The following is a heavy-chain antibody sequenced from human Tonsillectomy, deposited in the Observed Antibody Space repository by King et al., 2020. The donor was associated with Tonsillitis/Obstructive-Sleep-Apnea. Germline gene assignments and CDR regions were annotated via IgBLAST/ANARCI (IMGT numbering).Heavy chain of an antibody. CDR1: GGSISSNNW. J-gene: IGHJ6*03. D-gene: IGHD3-3*01. CDR2: ISHSGST. V-gene: IGHV4-4*02. Sequence: QLQLQESGPGLVKPSGTLSLTCAVSGGSISSNNWWSWVRQPPGKGLEWIVEISHSGSTNYNPSLKSRVTISVDKSKNQFSLKLTSVTAADTAVYYCARGYPLSGYYTDYYYYMDVWGKGTTVTVSS. CDR3: ARGYPLSGYYTDYYYYMDV.